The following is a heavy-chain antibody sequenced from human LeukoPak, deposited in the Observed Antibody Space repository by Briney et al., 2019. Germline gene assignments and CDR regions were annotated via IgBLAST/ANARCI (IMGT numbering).Heavy chain of an antibody. CDR3: VKGSSGSRPYYFDY. J-gene: IGHJ4*02. CDR2: ITDTGGDT. CDR1: GFTFGTYA. Sequence: GGSLILSFACSGFTFGTYAMSWVRPAPGKVLEGGSAITDTGGDTYSAGSVKGRFIISRDNSKNTLYLQMNSLRAEDTAVYYCVKGSSGSRPYYFDYWGQGTLVTVSS. D-gene: IGHD3-10*01. V-gene: IGHV3-23*01.